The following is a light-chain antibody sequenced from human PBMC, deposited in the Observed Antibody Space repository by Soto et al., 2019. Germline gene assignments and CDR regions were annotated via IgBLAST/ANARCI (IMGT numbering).Light chain of an antibody. Sequence: QSVLTQPASVSGSPAQSITISCTGTSSDVGGSNFVSWYQQHPGKAPKLMIYDISNRPSGVPYRFSGSKSGNTASLTIFGLLAEDEADYYCSSHTTSSTLVFGGGTKLTVL. CDR3: SSHTTSSTLV. CDR1: SSDVGGSNF. V-gene: IGLV2-14*01. J-gene: IGLJ2*01. CDR2: DIS.